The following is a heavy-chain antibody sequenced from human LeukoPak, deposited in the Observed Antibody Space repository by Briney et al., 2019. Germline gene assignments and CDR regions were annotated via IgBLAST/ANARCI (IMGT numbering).Heavy chain of an antibody. V-gene: IGHV4-59*12. CDR2: IYYSGST. Sequence: SETLSLTCTVSGGSISSYYWSWIRQHPGKGLEWIEYIYYSGSTNYNPSLKSRVTISVDTSKNQFSLKLSSVTAADTAVYYCARDSTITMVRGVTHAPFDPWGQGTLVTVSS. J-gene: IGHJ5*02. CDR1: GGSISSYY. CDR3: ARDSTITMVRGVTHAPFDP. D-gene: IGHD3-10*01.